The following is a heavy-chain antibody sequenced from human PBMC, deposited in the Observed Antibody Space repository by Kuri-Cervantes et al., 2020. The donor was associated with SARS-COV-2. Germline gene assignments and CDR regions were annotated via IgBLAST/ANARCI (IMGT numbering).Heavy chain of an antibody. CDR2: INWNGGST. D-gene: IGHD2-2*01. Sequence: GESLKISCAASGFTFDDYGMSWVRQAPGKGLEWVSGINWNGGSTGHADSVKGRFTISRDNAKNSLYLQMNSLRAEDTAVYYCAREYCSSTSCYLNYMDVWGKGTTVTVSS. CDR3: AREYCSSTSCYLNYMDV. J-gene: IGHJ6*03. V-gene: IGHV3-20*04. CDR1: GFTFDDYG.